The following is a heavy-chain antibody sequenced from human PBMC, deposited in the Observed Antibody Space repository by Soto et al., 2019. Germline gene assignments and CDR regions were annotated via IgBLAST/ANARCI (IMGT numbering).Heavy chain of an antibody. V-gene: IGHV3-33*01. CDR1: GFTFSSYG. Sequence: QVQLVESGGGVVQPGRSLRLSCAASGFTFSSYGMHWVRQAPGKGLEWVAVIWYDGSNKYYADSVKGRFTISRDNSKNXLYLQMTSLRAEDTAVYYCARDDEDIVVVPAAIRYWGLGTLVTVSS. D-gene: IGHD2-2*02. J-gene: IGHJ4*02. CDR2: IWYDGSNK. CDR3: ARDDEDIVVVPAAIRY.